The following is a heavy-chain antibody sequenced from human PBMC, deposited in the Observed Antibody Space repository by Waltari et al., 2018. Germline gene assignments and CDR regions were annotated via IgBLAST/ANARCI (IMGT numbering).Heavy chain of an antibody. CDR1: GYSFTRSW. J-gene: IGHJ5*02. V-gene: IGHV5-51*01. CDR3: ARHDWSTSSWWVGYFDP. Sequence: EVPLVQSGAELKKPGDSLKISCKGSGYSFTRSWIAWLRQMPGKGLDGMVVLCPEDSETKYRPSFQGQVTISADKSIAPAYLQWSSLKASDTAMYYCARHDWSTSSWWVGYFDPWGQGTLVTVSS. D-gene: IGHD3-9*01. CDR2: LCPEDSET.